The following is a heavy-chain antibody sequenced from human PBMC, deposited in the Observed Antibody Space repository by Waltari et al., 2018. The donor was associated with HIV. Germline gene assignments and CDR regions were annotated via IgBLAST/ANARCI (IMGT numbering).Heavy chain of an antibody. J-gene: IGHJ6*02. Sequence: QVQLQQWGAGLLKPSETLSLTCAVYGGSFSGYYWSWIRQPPGKGLEWIGEINHSGSTNYNPSLKSLVTISVDTSKNQFSLKLSSVTAADTAVYYCAAYSSGWYYSGMDVWGQGTTVTVSS. CDR1: GGSFSGYY. CDR2: INHSGST. CDR3: AAYSSGWYYSGMDV. D-gene: IGHD6-19*01. V-gene: IGHV4-34*01.